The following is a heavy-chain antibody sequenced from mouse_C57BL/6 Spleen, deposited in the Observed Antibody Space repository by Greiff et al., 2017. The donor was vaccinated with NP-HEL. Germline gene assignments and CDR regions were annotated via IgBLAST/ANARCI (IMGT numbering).Heavy chain of an antibody. V-gene: IGHV5-17*01. J-gene: IGHJ1*03. Sequence: DVHLVESGGGLVKPGGSLKLSCAASGFTFSDYGMHWVRQAPEKGLEWVAYISSGSSTIYYADTVKGRFTISRDNAKNTLFLQMTSLRSEDTAMYYCARPGDYDREYFDVWGTGTTVTVSS. CDR2: ISSGSSTI. CDR3: ARPGDYDREYFDV. CDR1: GFTFSDYG. D-gene: IGHD2-4*01.